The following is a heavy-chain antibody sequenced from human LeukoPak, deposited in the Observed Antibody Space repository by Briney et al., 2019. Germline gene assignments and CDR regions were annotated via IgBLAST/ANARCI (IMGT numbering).Heavy chain of an antibody. V-gene: IGHV1-18*01. Sequence: GVSVKVSCKPSGYTFTYYVISWVGQAPGQRLEWMGWINAYNGNTNDAQRFQGRVTMTTDTSTSTAYMELRSLRSDDTAAYYCARGEKPYDYGGQGTLVSVPS. J-gene: IGHJ4*02. CDR3: ARGEKPYDY. D-gene: IGHD1-26*01. CDR2: INAYNGNT. CDR1: GYTFTYYV.